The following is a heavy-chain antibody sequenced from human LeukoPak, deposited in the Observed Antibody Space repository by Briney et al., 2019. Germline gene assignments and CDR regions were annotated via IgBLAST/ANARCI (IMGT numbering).Heavy chain of an antibody. D-gene: IGHD4-17*01. CDR2: IIPILGIA. V-gene: IGHV1-69*04. CDR1: GYTFTSYG. J-gene: IGHJ4*02. CDR3: ARAVTTGCCDY. Sequence: SVKVSCKASGYTFTSYGISWVRQAPGQGLEWMGRIIPILGIANYAQKFQGRVTITADKSTSTAYMELSSLRSEDTAVYYCARAVTTGCCDYWGQGTLVTVSS.